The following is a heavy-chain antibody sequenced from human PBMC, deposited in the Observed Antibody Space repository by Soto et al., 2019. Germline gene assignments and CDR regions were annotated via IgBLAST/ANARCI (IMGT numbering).Heavy chain of an antibody. CDR3: AKDLKYCDWLIMGAFDI. V-gene: IGHV3-23*01. CDR2: ISGSGGST. D-gene: IGHD3-9*01. Sequence: VQLLESGGGLVQPGGSLRLSCAASGFTFSSYAMSWVRQAPGKGLEWVSAISGSGGSTYYADSVKGRFTISRDNSKNTPYLQMTSLRAENTAVYYCAKDLKYCDWLIMGAFDIWGKGTMVTVSS. J-gene: IGHJ3*02. CDR1: GFTFSSYA.